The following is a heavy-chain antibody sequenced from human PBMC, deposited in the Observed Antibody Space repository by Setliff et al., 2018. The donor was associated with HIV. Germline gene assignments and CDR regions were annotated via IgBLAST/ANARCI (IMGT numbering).Heavy chain of an antibody. J-gene: IGHJ6*03. CDR3: ARGSGSTPPNYYYYYYMDV. Sequence: ASVKVSCKASGYTFTRSGITWVRQAPGQGLEWMGWIGTYNGDTNYAQKVQGRVTMTRDTSTSTVYMELSSLRSEETAVYYCARGSGSTPPNYYYYYYMDVWGKGTTVTVSS. CDR2: IGTYNGDT. CDR1: GYTFTRSG. V-gene: IGHV1-18*01. D-gene: IGHD3-10*01.